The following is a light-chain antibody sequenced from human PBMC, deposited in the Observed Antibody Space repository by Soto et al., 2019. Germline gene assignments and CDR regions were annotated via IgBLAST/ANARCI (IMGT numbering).Light chain of an antibody. J-gene: IGKJ2*01. Sequence: IVMTQTPLSLSVTPGQPASISCKSSQSLLHSDGKTYLYWYLKKPGQPPQLMIHEASNKFSGVPDRFSGSVSGTDFTLKISRVEAEDVGVYYCIQGIQLYTFGQGTKLDIK. V-gene: IGKV2D-29*01. CDR3: IQGIQLYT. CDR2: EAS. CDR1: QSLLHSDGKTY.